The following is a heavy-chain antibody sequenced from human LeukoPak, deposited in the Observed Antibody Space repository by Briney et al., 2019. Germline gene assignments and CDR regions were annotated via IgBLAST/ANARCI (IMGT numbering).Heavy chain of an antibody. V-gene: IGHV3-11*05. Sequence: PGGSLRLSCAASGFTFSDYYMSWIRQAPGKGLEWVSYISSSSSYTNYADSVKGRFTISRDNSKNTLYLQMNSLRAEDTAVYYCAKVVMVRGVFDYWGQGTLVTVSS. CDR2: ISSSSSYT. CDR1: GFTFSDYY. CDR3: AKVVMVRGVFDY. J-gene: IGHJ4*02. D-gene: IGHD3-10*01.